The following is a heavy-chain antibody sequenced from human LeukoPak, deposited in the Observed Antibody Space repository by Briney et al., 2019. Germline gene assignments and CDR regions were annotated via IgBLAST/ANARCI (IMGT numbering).Heavy chain of an antibody. J-gene: IGHJ1*01. D-gene: IGHD3-22*01. Sequence: GASVKVSCKASGYTFTSYGISWVRQAPGQGLEWMGWISAYNGNTNYAQKLQGRVTMTTDTSTSTAYMELRSLRSDDTAVYYCARDTLYYYDSSGYHTRHEYFQHWGQGTLVTVSS. V-gene: IGHV1-18*01. CDR1: GYTFTSYG. CDR2: ISAYNGNT. CDR3: ARDTLYYYDSSGYHTRHEYFQH.